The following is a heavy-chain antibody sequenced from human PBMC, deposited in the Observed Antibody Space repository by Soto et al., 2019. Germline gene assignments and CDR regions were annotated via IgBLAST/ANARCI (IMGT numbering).Heavy chain of an antibody. CDR3: AVGILVVPAAIGSRKYYYGMDV. Sequence: QVQLVQSGAEVKKPGSSVKVSCKASGGTFSSYAISWVRQAPGQGLEWMGGFIPIFGTANYAQKFQGRVTITEDKYTSTAYMELSSLRSEDTAVYYCAVGILVVPAAIGSRKYYYGMDVWGQGTTVTVSS. J-gene: IGHJ6*02. CDR2: FIPIFGTA. D-gene: IGHD2-2*03. CDR1: GGTFSSYA. V-gene: IGHV1-69*06.